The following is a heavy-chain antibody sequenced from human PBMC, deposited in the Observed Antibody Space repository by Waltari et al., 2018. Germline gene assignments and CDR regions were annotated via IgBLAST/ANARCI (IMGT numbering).Heavy chain of an antibody. J-gene: IGHJ4*02. CDR2: TNDRGNT. Sequence: QLQLQESGPGLVKPSETLPLTCSVSGGSIRNTHSHCGWVRQPPGKGLQWIVSTNDRGNTYYNPSRKSRVTISVDTSKNQLSLGLSSVTAADTAVYYCVRLPSFPRTDSYSPYYFDYWGQGALVSVSS. V-gene: IGHV4-39*01. CDR3: VRLPSFPRTDSYSPYYFDY. CDR1: GGSIRNTHSH. D-gene: IGHD2-15*01.